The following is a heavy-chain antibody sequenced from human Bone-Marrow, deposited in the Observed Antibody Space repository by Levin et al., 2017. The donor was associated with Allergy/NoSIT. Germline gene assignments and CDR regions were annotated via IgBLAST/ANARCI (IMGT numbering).Heavy chain of an antibody. CDR2: ISGSGGST. J-gene: IGHJ5*02. D-gene: IGHD3-3*01. Sequence: GGSLRLSCAASGFTFSSYAMSWVRQAPGKGLEWVSAISGSGGSTYYADSVKGRFTISRDNSKNTLYLQMNSLRAEDTAVYYCARGITIFGVVLRGWFDPWGQGTLVTVSS. CDR3: ARGITIFGVVLRGWFDP. V-gene: IGHV3-23*01. CDR1: GFTFSSYA.